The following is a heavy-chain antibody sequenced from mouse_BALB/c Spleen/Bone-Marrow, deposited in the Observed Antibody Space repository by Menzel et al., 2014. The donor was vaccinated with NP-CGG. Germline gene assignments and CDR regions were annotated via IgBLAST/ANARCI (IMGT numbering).Heavy chain of an antibody. V-gene: IGHV6-6*02. CDR2: IRLKSDNYAT. CDR1: GFTFSTYW. J-gene: IGHJ4*01. Sequence: EVKLVESGGGFVQPGGSMKLSCVASGFTFSTYWMSWVRQSPEKGLEWVAEIRLKSDNYATHYAESVRGKFTISRDDSKSRLYLQMNSLRVEDTGIYYCTPGDFWGQGTSVTVSS. CDR3: TPGDF.